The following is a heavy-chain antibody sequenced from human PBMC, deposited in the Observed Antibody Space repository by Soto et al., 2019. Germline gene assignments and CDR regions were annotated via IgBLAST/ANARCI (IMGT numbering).Heavy chain of an antibody. D-gene: IGHD1-26*01. Sequence: KASETLSLTCTVSGGSISSYYWSWIRQPPGKGLEWIGYIYYSGSTNYNPSLKSRVTISVDTSKNQFSLKLSSVTAADTAVYYCERDRYGVGSFLDAFDIWGQGTMVTVSS. CDR1: GGSISSYY. J-gene: IGHJ3*02. CDR3: ERDRYGVGSFLDAFDI. V-gene: IGHV4-59*01. CDR2: IYYSGST.